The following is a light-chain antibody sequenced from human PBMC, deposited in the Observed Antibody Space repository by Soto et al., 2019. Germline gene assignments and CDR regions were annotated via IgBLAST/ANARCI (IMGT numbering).Light chain of an antibody. Sequence: QSALAQPRSVSGSPGQSVTISCTGTSSDVGAYNYVSWYQQHPGKAPKFMIFDAYKRPSGVPDRFSGSKSGNTASLTISGLQAEDEADYYCCSYAGTYSYVFGTGTKVTVL. V-gene: IGLV2-11*01. CDR2: DAY. J-gene: IGLJ1*01. CDR1: SSDVGAYNY. CDR3: CSYAGTYSYV.